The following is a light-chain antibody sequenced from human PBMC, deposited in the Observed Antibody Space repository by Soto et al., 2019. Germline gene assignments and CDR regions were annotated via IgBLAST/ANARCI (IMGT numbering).Light chain of an antibody. J-gene: IGLJ1*01. CDR1: SSNIGSNY. Sequence: HSVLTQPPSASGTPVQRVTISCSGSSSNIGSNYVYWYQQLPGTAPKLLIYRNNQRPSGVPDRFSGSKSGTSASLAISGLRSEDEADYYCAAWDDSLSGYVFGTGTKVTVL. CDR2: RNN. V-gene: IGLV1-47*01. CDR3: AAWDDSLSGYV.